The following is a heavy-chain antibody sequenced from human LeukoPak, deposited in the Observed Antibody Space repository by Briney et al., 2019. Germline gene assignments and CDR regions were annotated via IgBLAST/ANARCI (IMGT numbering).Heavy chain of an antibody. CDR1: GFTFSSYE. Sequence: AGGSLRLSCAASGFTFSSYEMNWVRQAPGKGLVWVSRINGDGTSTSYADSVKGRFTISRDNAKNTLYLQMNSLRAEDTALYYCARGSEYWGQGTLVTVSS. CDR3: ARGSEY. J-gene: IGHJ4*02. CDR2: INGDGTST. D-gene: IGHD1-14*01. V-gene: IGHV3-74*01.